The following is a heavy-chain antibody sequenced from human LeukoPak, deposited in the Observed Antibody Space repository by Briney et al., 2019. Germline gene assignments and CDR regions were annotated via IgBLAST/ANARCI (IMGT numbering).Heavy chain of an antibody. D-gene: IGHD2-15*01. CDR3: ARHGLGYCSGGSCRYFQH. V-gene: IGHV4-38-2*02. Sequence: PSETLSLTCTVSGYSISSGYYWGWIRQPPGKGLEWIGSIYHSGSTYYNPSLKSRVTISVDTSKNQFSLKLSSVTAADTAVYYCARHGLGYCSGGSCRYFQHWGQGTLVTVSS. CDR1: GYSISSGYY. CDR2: IYHSGST. J-gene: IGHJ1*01.